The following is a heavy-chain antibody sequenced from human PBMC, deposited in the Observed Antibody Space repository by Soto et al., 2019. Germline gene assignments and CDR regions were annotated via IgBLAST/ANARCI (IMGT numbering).Heavy chain of an antibody. CDR3: ARGDYDFWSGYSRPYYYYGMDV. CDR2: MNPNSGNT. J-gene: IGHJ6*02. CDR1: GGTFSSYT. V-gene: IGHV1-8*02. D-gene: IGHD3-3*01. Sequence: ASVKVSCKASGGTFSSYTMNWVRQATGQGLEWMGWMNPNSGNTGYAQKFQGRVTMTRNTSISTAYMELSSLRSEDTAVYYCARGDYDFWSGYSRPYYYYGMDVWGQGTTVTVSS.